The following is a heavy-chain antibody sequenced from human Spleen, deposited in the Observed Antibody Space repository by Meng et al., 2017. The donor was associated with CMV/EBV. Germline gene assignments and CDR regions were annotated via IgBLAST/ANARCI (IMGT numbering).Heavy chain of an antibody. CDR1: GYTFTAHY. J-gene: IGHJ4*02. V-gene: IGHV1-2*02. CDR2: IHPHRGDT. CDR3: ARANNWGPDY. Sequence: ASVNVSCKASGYTFTAHYFHWVRQAPGQGLEWMGWIHPHRGDTNYAQQFQGRVSLTRDTSINTGYMELTRLTSDDTAVYYCARANNWGPDYWGQGTLVTVSS. D-gene: IGHD7-27*01.